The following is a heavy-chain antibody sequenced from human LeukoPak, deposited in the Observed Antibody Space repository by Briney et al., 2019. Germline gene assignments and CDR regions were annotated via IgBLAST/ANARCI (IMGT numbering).Heavy chain of an antibody. CDR3: ARVGRTKVATMAY. D-gene: IGHD5-12*01. Sequence: ASVKVSCKASGYTFTNYGISWVRQAPGQGLEWMGWISGSSENTDSAQKFQGRVTMTTDTSTSTASMELRNMRSDDTATYYCARVGRTKVATMAYWGQGALVTVSS. J-gene: IGHJ4*02. CDR2: ISGSSENT. CDR1: GYTFTNYG. V-gene: IGHV1-18*01.